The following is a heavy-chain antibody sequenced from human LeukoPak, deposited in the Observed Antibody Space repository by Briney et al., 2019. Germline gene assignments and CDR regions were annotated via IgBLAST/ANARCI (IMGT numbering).Heavy chain of an antibody. CDR2: IYYNGTT. CDR3: AREDYYDSSGYLDY. CDR1: GGSISSSGYY. V-gene: IGHV4-31*03. D-gene: IGHD3-22*01. Sequence: SGTLSLTCTVSGGSISSSGYYWSWLRQHPGKGLEWIGYIYYNGTTYYNPSLKSRVTISVDTSKNQFSLKLFSVTAADTAVYYCAREDYYDSSGYLDYWGQGTLVTVSS. J-gene: IGHJ4*02.